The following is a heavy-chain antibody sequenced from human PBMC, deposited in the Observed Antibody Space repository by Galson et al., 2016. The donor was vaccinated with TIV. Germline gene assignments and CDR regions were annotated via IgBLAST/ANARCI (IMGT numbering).Heavy chain of an antibody. D-gene: IGHD3-22*01. CDR1: GFTFSSYG. Sequence: SLRLSCAASGFTFSSYGLHWVRQAPGKGLEWVAYISYDGSDKTSADSVKGRFTISRDKSKNTLYLQMNSLRPEDPAVYYCARVFSSYYFDYWGLGTLVTVSS. CDR3: ARVFSSYYFDY. V-gene: IGHV3-30*03. CDR2: ISYDGSDK. J-gene: IGHJ4*02.